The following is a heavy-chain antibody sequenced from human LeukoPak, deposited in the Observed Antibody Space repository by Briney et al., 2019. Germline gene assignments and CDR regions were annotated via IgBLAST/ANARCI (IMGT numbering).Heavy chain of an antibody. CDR2: ISSSSSYI. V-gene: IGHV3-21*01. D-gene: IGHD3-3*01. J-gene: IGHJ6*02. CDR1: GFTFSSYS. CDR3: ARDLSYYDFWSGYYTRYYYYGMDV. Sequence: GGSLRLSCAASGFTFSSYSMNWVRQAPGKGLEWVSSISSSSSYIYYADSVKGRFTISRDNSKNTLYLQMNSLRAEDTAVYYCARDLSYYDFWSGYYTRYYYYGMDVWGQGTTVTVSS.